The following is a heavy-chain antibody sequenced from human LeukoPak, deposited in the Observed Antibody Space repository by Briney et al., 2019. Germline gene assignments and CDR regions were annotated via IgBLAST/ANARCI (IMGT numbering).Heavy chain of an antibody. J-gene: IGHJ4*02. V-gene: IGHV4-4*07. D-gene: IGHD3-22*01. CDR2: IYTNGST. CDR3: ARERRRGYYDSSGYSALDY. Sequence: SETLSLTCTVSGGSISSYYWSWIRQPAGKGLEWIGRIYTNGSTNYNPPLKSRVTMSVDTSKNQFSLKLSSVTAADTAVYYCARERRRGYYDSSGYSALDYWGQGTLVTVSS. CDR1: GGSISSYY.